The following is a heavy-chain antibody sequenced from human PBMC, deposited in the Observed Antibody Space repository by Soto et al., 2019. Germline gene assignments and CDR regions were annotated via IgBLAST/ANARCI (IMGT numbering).Heavy chain of an antibody. V-gene: IGHV3-23*01. Sequence: GGSLRLSCAASGFTFSSYAMSWVRQAPGKGLEWVSAISGSGGSTYYADSVKGRFTIFRDNSKNTLYLQMNSLRAEDTAVYYCAKGRSLTLGAFDIWGQGTMVTVSS. D-gene: IGHD6-19*01. J-gene: IGHJ3*02. CDR2: ISGSGGST. CDR1: GFTFSSYA. CDR3: AKGRSLTLGAFDI.